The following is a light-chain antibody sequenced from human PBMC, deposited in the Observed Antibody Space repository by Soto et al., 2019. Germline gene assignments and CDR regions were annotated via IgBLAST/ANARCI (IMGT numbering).Light chain of an antibody. Sequence: QSVLTQPPSVSGAPGQRVTISCTGSSSNIGAGYDVHWYQQLPGTAPKLLIYGNNNRPSGVPDRFSGSKSGTSASLAITGLLAEDVADYYCHSYASGLGVFGGLTKVTVL. J-gene: IGLJ2*01. CDR1: SSNIGAGYD. V-gene: IGLV1-40*01. CDR3: HSYASGLGV. CDR2: GNN.